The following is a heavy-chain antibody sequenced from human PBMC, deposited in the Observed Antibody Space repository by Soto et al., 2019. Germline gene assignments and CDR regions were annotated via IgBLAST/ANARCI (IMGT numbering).Heavy chain of an antibody. CDR3: ARGRRIAAHHHNGFDP. Sequence: SETLSLTCAVYGGSFSGYYWSWIRQPPGKGLEWIGEINHSGSTNYNPSLKSRVTISVDTSKNQFSLKLSSVTAADTAVYYCARGRRIAAHHHNGFDPWGQGTLVTVSS. V-gene: IGHV4-34*01. CDR1: GGSFSGYY. D-gene: IGHD6-6*01. J-gene: IGHJ5*02. CDR2: INHSGST.